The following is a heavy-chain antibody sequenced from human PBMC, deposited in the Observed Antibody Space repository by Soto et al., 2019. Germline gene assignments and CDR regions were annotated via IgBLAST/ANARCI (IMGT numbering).Heavy chain of an antibody. Sequence: EVHLLESGGGLVQPGGSLRLSCATSGFTFSSYAMSWVRQAPGKGLEWVSTISGSGDSPYYADSVKGRFTISRDNSKNTLYLQMNSLRAEDTAAYYCARGGDTSGSWPRYWGQGTLVTVSS. CDR2: ISGSGDSP. CDR1: GFTFSSYA. CDR3: ARGGDTSGSWPRY. V-gene: IGHV3-23*01. D-gene: IGHD5-12*01. J-gene: IGHJ4*02.